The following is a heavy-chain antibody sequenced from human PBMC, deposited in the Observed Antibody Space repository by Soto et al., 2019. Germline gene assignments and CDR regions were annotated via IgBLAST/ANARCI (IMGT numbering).Heavy chain of an antibody. CDR2: IYYSGST. Sequence: SETLSLTCTVSGGSISSSSYYWGWIRQPPGKGLEWIGSIYYSGSTYYNPSLKSRVTISVDTSKNQFSLKLSSVTAADTAVYYCARFTVTTGWFDPWGQETLVTVSS. J-gene: IGHJ5*02. V-gene: IGHV4-39*01. CDR1: GGSISSSSYY. CDR3: ARFTVTTGWFDP. D-gene: IGHD4-17*01.